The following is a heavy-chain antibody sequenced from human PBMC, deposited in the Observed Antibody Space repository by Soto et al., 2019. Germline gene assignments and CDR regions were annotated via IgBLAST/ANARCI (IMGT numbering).Heavy chain of an antibody. CDR3: AKRHTTVPTPANYFDY. D-gene: IGHD1-1*01. CDR2: FVSSTGST. J-gene: IGHJ4*02. Sequence: LRLSCAASGFTFSSYTMNWVRQAPGKGLEWISTFVSSTGSTFYAESVEGRFTISKDDSKNTLYLQMNSLRAEDTAVYYCAKRHTTVPTPANYFDYWGQGTLVTVSS. CDR1: GFTFSSYT. V-gene: IGHV3-23*01.